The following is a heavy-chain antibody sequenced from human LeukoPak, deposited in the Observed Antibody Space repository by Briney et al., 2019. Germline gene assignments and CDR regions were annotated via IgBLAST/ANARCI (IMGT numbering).Heavy chain of an antibody. D-gene: IGHD1-1*01. CDR1: GGSISSYY. Sequence: SETLSLTCTVSGGSISSYYWSWIRQPPGKGLEWIGSISYSGSTYYNPSLKSRVTMSVDTSKNQFSLKLSSVTAADTAVYYCARGTIFDYWGQGTLVTVSS. V-gene: IGHV4-59*04. CDR3: ARGTIFDY. J-gene: IGHJ4*02. CDR2: ISYSGST.